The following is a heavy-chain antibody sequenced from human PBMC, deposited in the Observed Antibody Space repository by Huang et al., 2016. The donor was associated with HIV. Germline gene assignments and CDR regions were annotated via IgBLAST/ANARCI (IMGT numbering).Heavy chain of an antibody. V-gene: IGHV4-59*02. J-gene: IGHJ5*02. CDR2: VYDSGTN. CDR3: VRDQGRLAVGGIDNWFDP. CDR1: GDSVSSHY. Sequence: QVRLQESGPGLVKPSETLSLSCTVSGDSVSSHYWGWIRHPPGKGLEWIGTVYDSGTNKNNPSLKSRSTISVDTSKNGFSLNITSGSAADTAMYFCVRDQGRLAVGGIDNWFDPWGQGALVTVSS. D-gene: IGHD6-19*01.